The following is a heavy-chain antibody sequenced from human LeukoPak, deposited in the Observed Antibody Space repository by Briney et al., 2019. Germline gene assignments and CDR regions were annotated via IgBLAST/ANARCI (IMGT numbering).Heavy chain of an antibody. V-gene: IGHV3-64*01. D-gene: IGHD6-13*01. CDR2: ISSNGGST. CDR3: AKGSLGSWYYFDY. Sequence: GGSLRLSCAASGFTFSSYAMHWVRQAPGKGLEYVSAISSNGGSTYYANSVKGRFTISRDNSKNTLYLQMNSLRAEDTAVYYCAKGSLGSWYYFDYWGQGTLVTVSS. J-gene: IGHJ4*02. CDR1: GFTFSSYA.